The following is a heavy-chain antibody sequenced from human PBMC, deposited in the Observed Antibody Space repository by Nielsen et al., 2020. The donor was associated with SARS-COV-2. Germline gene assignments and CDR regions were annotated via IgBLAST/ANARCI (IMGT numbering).Heavy chain of an antibody. CDR2: VFYSGST. D-gene: IGHD2-15*01. CDR1: GGSISSSNYY. J-gene: IGHJ5*02. V-gene: IGHV4-39*01. CDR3: ARGIVGVVAASDWFDP. Sequence: SETLSLTCTVSGGSISSSNYYWGWIRQPPGKGLEWIGSVFYSGSTYYNMSLKSRVTISVDTSKNQFSLKLSSVTAADTAVYYCARGIVGVVAASDWFDPWGQGTLVTVSS.